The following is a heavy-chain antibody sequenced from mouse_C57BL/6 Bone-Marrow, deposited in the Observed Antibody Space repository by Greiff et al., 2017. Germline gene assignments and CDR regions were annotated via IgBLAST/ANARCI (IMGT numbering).Heavy chain of an antibody. V-gene: IGHV1-62-2*01. CDR3: ARHEGFYLYFDY. J-gene: IGHJ2*01. CDR2: FYPGSGSI. D-gene: IGHD5-1*01. Sequence: VHLVESGAELVKPGASVKLSCKASGYTFTEYTIHWVKQRSGQGLEWIGWFYPGSGSIKYNEKFKDKATLTADKSSSTVYMGLSRLTSEDSAVYFCARHEGFYLYFDYWGQGTTLTVSS. CDR1: GYTFTEYT.